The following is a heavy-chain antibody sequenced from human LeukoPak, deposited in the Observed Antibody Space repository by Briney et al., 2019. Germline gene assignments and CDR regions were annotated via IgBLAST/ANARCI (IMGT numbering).Heavy chain of an antibody. V-gene: IGHV7-4-1*02. CDR1: GYTFTKYA. Sequence: ASVKVSCKGSGYTFTKYAISWVRQAPGQGLEYMGWIDTNTGNPTYAQGFTGRFVFSLDTSVSTAYLQISSLKAEDSAMYYCARSGYYDSSGYYYVGNWFDPWGQGTLVTVSS. D-gene: IGHD3-22*01. CDR3: ARSGYYDSSGYYYVGNWFDP. J-gene: IGHJ5*02. CDR2: IDTNTGNP.